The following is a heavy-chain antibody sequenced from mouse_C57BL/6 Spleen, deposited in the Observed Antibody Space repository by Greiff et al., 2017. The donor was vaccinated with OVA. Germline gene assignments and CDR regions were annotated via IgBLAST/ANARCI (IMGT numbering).Heavy chain of an antibody. CDR3: ARSGFVVHSYFDV. J-gene: IGHJ1*03. V-gene: IGHV1-52*01. CDR1: GYTFTSYW. Sequence: VQLQQSGAELVRPGSSVKLSCKASGYTFTSYWMHWVKQRPIQGLEWIGNIDPSDSETHYNQKFKDKATLTVDKSSSTAYMQLSSLTSEDSAVYYCARSGFVVHSYFDVWGTGTTVTVSS. CDR2: IDPSDSET. D-gene: IGHD1-1*01.